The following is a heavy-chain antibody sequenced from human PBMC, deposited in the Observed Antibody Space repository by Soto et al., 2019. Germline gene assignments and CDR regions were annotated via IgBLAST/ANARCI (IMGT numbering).Heavy chain of an antibody. J-gene: IGHJ6*02. CDR3: ARDRITIFGVVIIYYGMDV. CDR1: GFTFSDYY. V-gene: IGHV3-11*01. Sequence: PGGSLRLSCAASGFTFSDYYMSWIRQAPGKGLEWVSYISSSGSTTYYADSVKGRFTISRDNAKNSLYLQMNSLRAEDTAVYYCARDRITIFGVVIIYYGMDVWGQGTTVTVSS. D-gene: IGHD3-3*01. CDR2: ISSSGSTT.